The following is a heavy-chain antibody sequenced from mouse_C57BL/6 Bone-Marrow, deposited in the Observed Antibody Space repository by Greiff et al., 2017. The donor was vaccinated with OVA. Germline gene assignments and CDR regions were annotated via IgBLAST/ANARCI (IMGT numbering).Heavy chain of an antibody. J-gene: IGHJ4*01. CDR1: GYTFTSYW. CDR3: GREGYDGDPWLDY. CDR2: INPSSGYT. D-gene: IGHD2-2*01. Sequence: QVHLKQSGAELAKPGASVKLSCKASGYTFTSYWMHWVKQRPGQGLEWIGWINPSSGYTKYNQKFKGKATLTADKSSSTAYMQLSSLTYEDSAVYYCGREGYDGDPWLDYWGQGTSVTVAS. V-gene: IGHV1-7*01.